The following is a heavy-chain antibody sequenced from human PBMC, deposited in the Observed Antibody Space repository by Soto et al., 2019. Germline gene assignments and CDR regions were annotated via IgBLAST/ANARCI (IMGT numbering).Heavy chain of an antibody. D-gene: IGHD2-2*01. CDR2: ISGSGGST. CDR1: GFTFSSYA. V-gene: IGHV3-23*01. J-gene: IGHJ3*02. CDR3: AKEGPGYQLLSPLGAFDI. Sequence: EVQLLESGGGLVQPGGSLRLSCAASGFTFSSYAMSWVRQAPGKGLEWVSAISGSGGSTYYADSVKGRFTISRDNSKNTLYRQMNSLRAEDTAVYYCAKEGPGYQLLSPLGAFDIWGQGTMVTVSS.